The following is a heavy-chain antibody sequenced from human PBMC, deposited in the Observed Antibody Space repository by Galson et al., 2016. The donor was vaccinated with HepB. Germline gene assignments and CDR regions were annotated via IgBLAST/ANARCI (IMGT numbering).Heavy chain of an antibody. J-gene: IGHJ4*02. Sequence: SLRLSCAASGLTFSDFYMSWIRQVPGKGLEWVSYIGSSPGTVYYADSVKGRFTISRDNAKNSLYLQMNSLRDEDTAVYYCARDPLGYSYALVRYFDYWGQGTLVTVSS. CDR2: IGSSPGTV. D-gene: IGHD5-18*01. V-gene: IGHV3-11*04. CDR3: ARDPLGYSYALVRYFDY. CDR1: GLTFSDFY.